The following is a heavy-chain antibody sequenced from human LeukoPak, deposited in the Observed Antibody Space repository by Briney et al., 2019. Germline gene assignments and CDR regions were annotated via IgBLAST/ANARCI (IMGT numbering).Heavy chain of an antibody. V-gene: IGHV3-49*03. Sequence: PGGSLRLSCTASGFTFGDYAMSWIRQAPGKGLEWIGFIRSKTLGGTTEYAASVRGRFTISRDDSKSIVYVQMNSLKTEDTAVYYCARDGLLHDYWGQGTLVTVSS. CDR2: IRSKTLGGTT. J-gene: IGHJ4*02. CDR1: GFTFGDYA. CDR3: ARDGLLHDY. D-gene: IGHD2-21*02.